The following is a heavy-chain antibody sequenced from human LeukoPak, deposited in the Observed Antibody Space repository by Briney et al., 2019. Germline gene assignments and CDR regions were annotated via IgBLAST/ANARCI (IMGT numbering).Heavy chain of an antibody. CDR3: ARAEVPAAIKSGAFDI. J-gene: IGHJ3*02. CDR2: IWNDGINK. CDR1: GFTLSSYG. D-gene: IGHD2-2*01. V-gene: IGHV3-33*01. Sequence: GGSLRLSCAASGFTLSSYGMHWVRQAPGKGLEWVAVIWNDGINKYYADSVKGRFTISRDNSKNTLYLQMNSLRAEDTAVYYCARAEVPAAIKSGAFDIWGQGTMATVSS.